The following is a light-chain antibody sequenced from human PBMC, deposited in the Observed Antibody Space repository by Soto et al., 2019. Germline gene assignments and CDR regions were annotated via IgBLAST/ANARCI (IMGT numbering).Light chain of an antibody. CDR2: DAS. CDR1: ESVRSN. CDR3: QHYNNWPRT. Sequence: EIVMTQSPVTLSVSPGERATLSCRASESVRSNLAWYQQIPGRAPRLLIYDASIRATGVPARFSGSGSGTEFTLTISSLQSEDFAVYYCQHYNNWPRTFGQGTKV. V-gene: IGKV3-15*01. J-gene: IGKJ1*01.